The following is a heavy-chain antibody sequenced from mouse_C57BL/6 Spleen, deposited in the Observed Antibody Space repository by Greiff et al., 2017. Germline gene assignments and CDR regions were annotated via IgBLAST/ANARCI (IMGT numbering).Heavy chain of an antibody. CDR1: GYTFTSYG. J-gene: IGHJ3*01. Sequence: VQLQQSGAELARPGASVKLSCKASGYTFTSYGISWVKQRTGQGLEWIGEIYPRSGNTYYNEKFKGKATLTADKSSSTAYMELRSLTSEDSAVYFCAHITTVVAPQAWFAYWGQGTLVTVSA. V-gene: IGHV1-81*01. CDR3: AHITTVVAPQAWFAY. CDR2: IYPRSGNT. D-gene: IGHD1-1*01.